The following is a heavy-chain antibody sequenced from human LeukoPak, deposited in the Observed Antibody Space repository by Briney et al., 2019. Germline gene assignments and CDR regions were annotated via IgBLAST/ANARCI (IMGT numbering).Heavy chain of an antibody. CDR1: GFTFTSYS. Sequence: GGSLRLSCAASGFTFTSYSMNWVRQAPGKGLEWVSAISGSGGSTYYADSVKGRFTISRDNSKNTLYLQMNSLRAEDTALYYCAKSSYYDTSGSYREYYFDYWGQGALVTVSS. D-gene: IGHD3-22*01. CDR2: ISGSGGST. CDR3: AKSSYYDTSGSYREYYFDY. J-gene: IGHJ4*02. V-gene: IGHV3-23*01.